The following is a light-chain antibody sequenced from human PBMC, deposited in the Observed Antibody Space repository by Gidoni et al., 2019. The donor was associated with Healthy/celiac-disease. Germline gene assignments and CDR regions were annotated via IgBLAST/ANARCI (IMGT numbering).Light chain of an antibody. Sequence: EIVMTQSPATLSVSPGERATLPCRASQSVSSNLAWYQQKPGQAPRLLIYGASTRAAGIPARFSGSGSGTEFTLTISSLQSEDFAVYYCQQYNNWPGTFXQXTKVXIK. CDR2: GAS. J-gene: IGKJ1*01. V-gene: IGKV3-15*01. CDR1: QSVSSN. CDR3: QQYNNWPGT.